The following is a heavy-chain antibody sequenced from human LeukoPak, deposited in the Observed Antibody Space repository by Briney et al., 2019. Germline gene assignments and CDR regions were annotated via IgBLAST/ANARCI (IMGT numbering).Heavy chain of an antibody. D-gene: IGHD3-3*01. CDR3: ARDRGGTYYGIDY. J-gene: IGHJ4*02. Sequence: SETLSLTCAVSGSSTRNGYYWGWIRQPPGKGLEWIGTIYYSGTTYYNPSLRSRVTVSVDASNNQFSLKMRSVTVADTAIYYCARDRGGTYYGIDYWGQGTMVTVSS. CDR1: GSSTRNGYY. CDR2: IYYSGTT. V-gene: IGHV4-38-2*02.